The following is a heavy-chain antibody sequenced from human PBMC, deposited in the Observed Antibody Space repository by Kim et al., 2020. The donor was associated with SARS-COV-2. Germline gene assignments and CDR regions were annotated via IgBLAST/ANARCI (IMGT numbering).Heavy chain of an antibody. D-gene: IGHD2-15*01. J-gene: IGHJ4*02. CDR1: GFTFSSYA. Sequence: GGSLRLSCSASGFTFSSYAMHWVRQAPGKGLEYVSAISSNGGSTYYADSVKGRFTISRDNSKNTLYLQMSSLRAEDTAVYYCVKIVLKVSVVAATPDFDYWGQGTLVTVSS. V-gene: IGHV3-64D*09. CDR2: ISSNGGST. CDR3: VKIVLKVSVVAATPDFDY.